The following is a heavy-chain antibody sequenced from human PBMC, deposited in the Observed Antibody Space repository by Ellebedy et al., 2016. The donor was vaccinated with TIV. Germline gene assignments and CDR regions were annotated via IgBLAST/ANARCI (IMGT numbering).Heavy chain of an antibody. J-gene: IGHJ6*02. CDR2: INPNSGGT. Sequence: ASVKVSXXASGYTFTSYGISWVRQAPGQGLEWMGWINPNSGGTNYAQKFQGWVTMTRDTSISTAYMELSRLRSDDTAVYYCARDSARQNLRYFDWLPPGYGMDVWGQGTTVTVSS. V-gene: IGHV1-2*04. D-gene: IGHD3-9*01. CDR1: GYTFTSYG. CDR3: ARDSARQNLRYFDWLPPGYGMDV.